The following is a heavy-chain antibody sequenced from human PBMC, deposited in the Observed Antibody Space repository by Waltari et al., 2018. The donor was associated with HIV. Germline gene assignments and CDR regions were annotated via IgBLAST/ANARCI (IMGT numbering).Heavy chain of an antibody. V-gene: IGHV4-4*02. CDR2: IYHSGST. D-gene: IGHD3-10*01. Sequence: QVQLQESGPGLVKPSGTLSLTCAVSGGSISSSNWWSWFRQPPGKGLEWIGEIYHSGSTNYNPSLKSRVTISVDKSKNQFSLKLSSVTAADTAVYYCARDRGKLDYYGSGSNAFDIWGQGTMVTVSS. CDR1: GGSISSSNW. CDR3: ARDRGKLDYYGSGSNAFDI. J-gene: IGHJ3*02.